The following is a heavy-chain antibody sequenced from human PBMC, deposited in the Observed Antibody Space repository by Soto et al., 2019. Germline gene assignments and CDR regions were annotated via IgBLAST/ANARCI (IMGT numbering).Heavy chain of an antibody. CDR3: ARGPRVSSTGTGAH. Sequence: GGSLRLSCAVSGFTFSAYWMHWVRQVPGKGLTWVSRISDDGSTATCADSVKGRFVISRDNAKNSLYLEMNTLRADDSGLYYCARGPRVSSTGTGAHWGRGTLVTVSS. CDR2: ISDDGSTA. CDR1: GFTFSAYW. V-gene: IGHV3-74*01. D-gene: IGHD1-1*01. J-gene: IGHJ4*02.